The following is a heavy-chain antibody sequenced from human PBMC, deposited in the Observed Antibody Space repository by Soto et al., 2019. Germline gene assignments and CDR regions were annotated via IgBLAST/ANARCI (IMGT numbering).Heavy chain of an antibody. D-gene: IGHD3-16*01. Sequence: EVQRVDSGGGLVQPGGSLRLSCAASGFTFSNYAMTWVRQVPGKGLEWVSGISGSGGSSYYADSVKGRFTISRDNSKSTLYLQMNSLRAEHTAVYYCAKAYFVWSSEQPYYFDYWGQGTLVTVSS. CDR3: AKAYFVWSSEQPYYFDY. CDR2: ISGSGGSS. CDR1: GFTFSNYA. V-gene: IGHV3-23*04. J-gene: IGHJ4*02.